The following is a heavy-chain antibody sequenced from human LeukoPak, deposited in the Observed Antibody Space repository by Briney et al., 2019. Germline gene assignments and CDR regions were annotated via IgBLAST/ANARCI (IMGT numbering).Heavy chain of an antibody. J-gene: IGHJ4*02. CDR2: IYYSGSA. CDR3: AREGPDYSNPFDY. D-gene: IGHD4-11*01. V-gene: IGHV4-30-4*08. CDR1: GGSLTSGDYH. Sequence: SETLSLTCTVSGGSLTSGDYHWSWIRQPPEKGLEWIGYIYYSGSAYYNSFLKSRVVMSVDTSKKQFSLRLTSVTAADTAVYYCAREGPDYSNPFDYWGQGTLVTVSS.